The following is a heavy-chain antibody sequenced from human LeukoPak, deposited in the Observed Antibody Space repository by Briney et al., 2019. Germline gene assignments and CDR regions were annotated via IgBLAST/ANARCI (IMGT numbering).Heavy chain of an antibody. CDR3: ARDVTRITIFGGGDY. CDR1: GFTFSSYS. D-gene: IGHD3-3*01. J-gene: IGHJ4*02. CDR2: ISSSSSYI. V-gene: IGHV3-21*01. Sequence: GGSLRLSCAASGFTFSSYSMNWVRQAPGKWLEWVSSISSSSSYIYYADSVKGRFTISSDNAKNSLYLPMNCLRDADTAVYYCARDVTRITIFGGGDYWGQGTLVTVSS.